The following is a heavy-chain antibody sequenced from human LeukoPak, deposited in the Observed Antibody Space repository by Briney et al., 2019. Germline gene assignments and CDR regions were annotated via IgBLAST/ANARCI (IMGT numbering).Heavy chain of an antibody. Sequence: GGSLRLSCAASGFTFSDYYMSWIRQAPGKGLEWVSYISSSSGYTNYADSVKGRFTISRDNAKNSVYLQMNSLRAEDTAVYYCARASIAASGYYFDYWGQGTLVTVSS. D-gene: IGHD6-6*01. CDR1: GFTFSDYY. V-gene: IGHV3-11*06. J-gene: IGHJ4*02. CDR3: ARASIAASGYYFDY. CDR2: ISSSSGYT.